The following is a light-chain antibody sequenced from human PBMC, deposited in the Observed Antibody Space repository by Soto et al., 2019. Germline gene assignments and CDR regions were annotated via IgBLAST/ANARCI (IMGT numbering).Light chain of an antibody. CDR2: EVT. Sequence: QSLLTQPASVSGSPGQSITISCTGSISDVGAYHFVSWYQHHPGKAPKLILYEVTARPSGVSSRFSGSKYGNTASLTISGLQADDEANYYCSSYTSSNTPSVFGTGTKVTVL. CDR1: ISDVGAYHF. CDR3: SSYTSSNTPSV. J-gene: IGLJ1*01. V-gene: IGLV2-14*01.